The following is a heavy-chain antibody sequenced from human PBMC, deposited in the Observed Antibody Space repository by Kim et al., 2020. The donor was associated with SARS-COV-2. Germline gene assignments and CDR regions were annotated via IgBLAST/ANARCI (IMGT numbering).Heavy chain of an antibody. CDR2: IYHSGST. V-gene: IGHV4-4*02. Sequence: SETLSLTCAVSGGSISSSNWWSWVRQPPGKVLEWIGEIYHSGSTNYNPSLKSRVTISVDKSKNQFSLKLSSVTAADTAVYYCARVDILTGSDAFDIWGQGTMVTVSS. CDR3: ARVDILTGSDAFDI. D-gene: IGHD3-9*01. CDR1: GGSISSSNW. J-gene: IGHJ3*02.